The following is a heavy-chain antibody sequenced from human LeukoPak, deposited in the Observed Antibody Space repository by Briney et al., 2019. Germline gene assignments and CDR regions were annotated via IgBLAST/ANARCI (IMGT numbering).Heavy chain of an antibody. CDR2: ISAYNGNT. Sequence: ASVKVSCKASGYTFTDYGLSWVRQAPGQGLEWMGWISAYNGNTNYAQKLQGRVTMTTDTSTSTAYMELRSLRSDDTAVYYCARASGIAAAGDLFRYWGQGTLVTVSS. D-gene: IGHD6-13*01. J-gene: IGHJ4*02. CDR1: GYTFTDYG. CDR3: ARASGIAAAGDLFRY. V-gene: IGHV1-18*01.